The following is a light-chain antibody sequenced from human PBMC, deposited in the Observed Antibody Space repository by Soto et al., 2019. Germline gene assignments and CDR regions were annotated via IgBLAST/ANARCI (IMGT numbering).Light chain of an antibody. CDR1: SSDVGGYNY. CDR2: DVS. CDR3: SSYTSSSTLRV. V-gene: IGLV2-14*01. Sequence: QSALTQPASVSGSPGQSITISCTGTSSDVGGYNYVSWYQQHPGKAPKLLIYDVSNRPSGVSNRFSGSKSGNTASLTISGLQAEDEADYYCSSYTSSSTLRVFGTGTKHRP. J-gene: IGLJ1*01.